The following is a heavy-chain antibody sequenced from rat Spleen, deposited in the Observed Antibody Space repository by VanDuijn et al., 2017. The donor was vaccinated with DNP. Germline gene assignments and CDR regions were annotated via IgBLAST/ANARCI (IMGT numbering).Heavy chain of an antibody. D-gene: IGHD1-1*01. V-gene: IGHV3-1*01. CDR2: ISYSGST. J-gene: IGHJ3*01. CDR1: GYSITRNY. CDR3: ARSGYSSGGSWFAY. Sequence: EVQLQESGPGLLKPSQSLSLTCSVTGYSITRNYWGWIRKLPGNKMEWIGYISYSGSTGYNPSLKSRISITRDTSKNQFFLQVNSVISEDTATYYCARSGYSSGGSWFAYWGQGTLVAVSS.